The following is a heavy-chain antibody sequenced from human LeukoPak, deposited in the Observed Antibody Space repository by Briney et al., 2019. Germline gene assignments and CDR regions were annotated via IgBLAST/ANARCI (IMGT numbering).Heavy chain of an antibody. D-gene: IGHD6-13*01. Sequence: ASVKVSCKASGYTFTSYDINWVRQATGQGLEWMGWINPNSGRTNYAQNFQGRVTMTRDPSISTAYMELSGLTSNDTAVYYCARTREYSSSSYFPPFDPWGQGTLVTVSS. CDR2: INPNSGRT. J-gene: IGHJ5*02. CDR3: ARTREYSSSSYFPPFDP. CDR1: GYTFTSYD. V-gene: IGHV1-2*02.